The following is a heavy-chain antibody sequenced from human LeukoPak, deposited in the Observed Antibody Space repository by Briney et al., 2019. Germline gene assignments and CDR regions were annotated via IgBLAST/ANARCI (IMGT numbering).Heavy chain of an antibody. V-gene: IGHV1-69*13. Sequence: ASVNVSCKASGGTFSSYAISWVRQAPGQGLEWMGGIIPIFGTANYAQKFQGRVTITADESTSTAYMELSSLRAEDTAVYYCARENDMGYCSGGRCYKGYNAMDVWGQGTTVTVSS. CDR3: ARENDMGYCSGGRCYKGYNAMDV. D-gene: IGHD2-15*01. CDR2: IIPIFGTA. CDR1: GGTFSSYA. J-gene: IGHJ6*02.